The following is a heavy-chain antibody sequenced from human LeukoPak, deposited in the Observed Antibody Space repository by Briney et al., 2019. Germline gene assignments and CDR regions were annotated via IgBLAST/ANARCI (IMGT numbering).Heavy chain of an antibody. D-gene: IGHD3-3*01. CDR1: GYTFTGYY. V-gene: IGHV1-2*02. Sequence: GASVKVSCKASGYTFTGYYMHWVRQAPGQGLEWMGWINPNSGGTNYAQRFQGRVTMTRDTSISTAYMELSRLRSDDTAVYYCARAAIRVTIFGVVIPNWFDPWGQGTLVTVSS. J-gene: IGHJ5*02. CDR3: ARAAIRVTIFGVVIPNWFDP. CDR2: INPNSGGT.